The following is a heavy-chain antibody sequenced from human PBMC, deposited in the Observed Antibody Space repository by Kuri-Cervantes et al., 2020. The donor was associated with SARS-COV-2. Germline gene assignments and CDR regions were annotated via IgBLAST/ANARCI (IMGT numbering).Heavy chain of an antibody. V-gene: IGHV5-51*01. CDR2: IYPGDSDT. CDR3: ATLPYCTDGPCYRGVDY. Sequence: GGSLRLSCKASGYTFSYNWIGWVRQMPGKGLEWMGIIYPGDSDTRYSPSFQGQVTISADESISTTYLQWSSLKASDTAIYYCATLPYCTDGPCYRGVDYWGQGTLVTCAS. CDR1: GYTFSYNW. D-gene: IGHD2-8*01. J-gene: IGHJ4*02.